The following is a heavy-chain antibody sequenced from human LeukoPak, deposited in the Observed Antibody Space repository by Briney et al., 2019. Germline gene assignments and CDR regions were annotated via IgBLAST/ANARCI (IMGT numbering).Heavy chain of an antibody. CDR2: ISPKSDFI. J-gene: IGHJ5*02. Sequence: GGSLKLSCAGSGFSFNYYDMNWVRQAPGKGLECVSSISPKSDFIYYSDSVRGRFTISRDNAENSLYLQMNSLRAEDTAVYYCARADCSSSTCYLRRSWFDPWGQGTLVTVSS. V-gene: IGHV3-21*01. CDR3: ARADCSSSTCYLRRSWFDP. CDR1: GFSFNYYD. D-gene: IGHD2-2*01.